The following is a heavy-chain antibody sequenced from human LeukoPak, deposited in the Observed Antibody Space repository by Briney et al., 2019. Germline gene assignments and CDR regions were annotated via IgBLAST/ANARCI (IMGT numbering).Heavy chain of an antibody. CDR1: GGSISSYY. CDR3: ARGYCSGGSCYSDHYYYYYYMDV. J-gene: IGHJ6*03. D-gene: IGHD2-15*01. CDR2: IFYSGRT. Sequence: SETLSLTCTVSGGSISSYYWNWIRQPPGKGLEWIGYIFYSGRTSYNPSLKSRVILSVDTSKNWFSLRLTSVAAADTAVYYCARGYCSGGSCYSDHYYYYYYMDVWGKGTTVTVSS. V-gene: IGHV4-59*01.